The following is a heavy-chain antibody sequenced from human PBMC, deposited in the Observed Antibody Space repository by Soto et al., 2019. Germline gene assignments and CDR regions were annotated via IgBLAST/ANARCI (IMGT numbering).Heavy chain of an antibody. V-gene: IGHV1-2*04. D-gene: IGHD2-2*01. CDR2: INPNSGGT. CDR1: GYTFTGYY. Sequence: VASVKVSCKASGYTFTGYYMHWVRQAPGQGLEWMGWINPNSGGTNYAQKFQGWVTMTRDTSISTAYMELSRLRSDDTAVYYCARAHPDIVVVPAAMYYYYYMDVWGKGTTVTVSS. J-gene: IGHJ6*03. CDR3: ARAHPDIVVVPAAMYYYYYMDV.